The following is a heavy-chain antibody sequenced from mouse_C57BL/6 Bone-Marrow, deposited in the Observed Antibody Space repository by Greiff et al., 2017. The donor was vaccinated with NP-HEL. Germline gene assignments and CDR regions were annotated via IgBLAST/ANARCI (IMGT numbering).Heavy chain of an antibody. CDR1: GYAFTNYL. Sequence: VQLQQSGAELVRPGTSVKVSCKASGYAFTNYLIEWVKQRPGQGLEWIGVINPGSGGTNYNEKFKGKATLTADKSSSTAYMQLSSLTSEDSAVYFCARRIWYFDYWGQGTTLTVSS. J-gene: IGHJ2*01. V-gene: IGHV1-54*01. CDR3: ARRIWYFDY. CDR2: INPGSGGT.